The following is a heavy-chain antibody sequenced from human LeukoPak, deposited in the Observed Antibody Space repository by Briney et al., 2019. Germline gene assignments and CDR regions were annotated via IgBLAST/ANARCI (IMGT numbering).Heavy chain of an antibody. CDR1: GFTFSSYS. CDR3: ARDYGDIVVVPAAAIDY. V-gene: IGHV3-21*01. Sequence: SLRLSXAASGFTFSSYSMNWVRQAPGKGLEWVSSISSSSSYIYYADSVKGRFTISRDNAKNSLYLQMNSLRAEDTAVYYCARDYGDIVVVPAAAIDYWGQGTLVTVSS. CDR2: ISSSSSYI. J-gene: IGHJ4*02. D-gene: IGHD2-2*01.